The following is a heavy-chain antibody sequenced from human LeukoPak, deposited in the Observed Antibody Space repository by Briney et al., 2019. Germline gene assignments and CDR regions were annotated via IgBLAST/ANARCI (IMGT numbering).Heavy chain of an antibody. CDR2: IYYSGST. D-gene: IGHD3-22*01. V-gene: IGHV4-39*07. Sequence: SETLSLTCIVSGGFITSSNSHWGWIRQPPGKGLEWVGTIYYSGSTYYNPSLKSRVTISVDTSKNQFSLKLSSVTAADTAVYYCARLKYYYDSSGYRAEYFQHWGQGTLVTVSS. CDR1: GGFITSSNSH. CDR3: ARLKYYYDSSGYRAEYFQH. J-gene: IGHJ1*01.